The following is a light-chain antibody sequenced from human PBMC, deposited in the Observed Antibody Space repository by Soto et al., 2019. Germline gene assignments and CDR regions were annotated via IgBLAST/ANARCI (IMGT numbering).Light chain of an antibody. Sequence: LPQPQDRPCFSRGEGSTLAFRASQSVSNNYLAWYQQKPGQAPRLLIYGASNRATGIPDRFSGSGSGTDFTLTISRLETEDFAVYSCQQYASSGTFGQGTKVDIK. CDR2: GAS. J-gene: IGKJ1*01. CDR3: QQYASSGT. CDR1: QSVSNNY. V-gene: IGKV3-20*01.